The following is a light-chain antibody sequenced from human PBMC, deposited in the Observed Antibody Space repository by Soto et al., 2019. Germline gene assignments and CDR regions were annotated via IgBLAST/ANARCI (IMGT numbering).Light chain of an antibody. CDR2: EVS. CDR1: SSDVGGYNY. Sequence: QSALTQPASVSWSPGQSITISCTGTSSDVGGYNYVSWYQQHPGKAPKLMIYEVSNRPSGVSNRFSGSKSGNTASLTISGLQAEDEADYYCSSSTTSSTLVFGTGTKVTVL. V-gene: IGLV2-14*01. J-gene: IGLJ1*01. CDR3: SSSTTSSTLV.